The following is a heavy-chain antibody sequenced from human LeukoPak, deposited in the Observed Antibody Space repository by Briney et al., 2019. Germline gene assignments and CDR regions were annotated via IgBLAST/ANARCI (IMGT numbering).Heavy chain of an antibody. V-gene: IGHV2-5*02. CDR2: IYWDDDK. CDR3: AHLMIAGPHDAFDI. D-gene: IGHD3-22*01. CDR1: SLSTSGVG. J-gene: IGHJ3*02. Sequence: SLSTSGVGVGWIRQPPGKALEWLALIYWDDDKRYSPSLKSRLTITKDTSKNQVVLTMTNMDPVDTATYYCAHLMIAGPHDAFDIWGQGTMVTASS.